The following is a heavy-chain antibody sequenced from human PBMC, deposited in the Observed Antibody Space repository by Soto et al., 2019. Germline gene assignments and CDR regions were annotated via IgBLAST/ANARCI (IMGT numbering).Heavy chain of an antibody. J-gene: IGHJ4*02. D-gene: IGHD6-6*01. CDR1: GGTFSSYA. CDR3: ARVRIAAHSGGYYFDY. Sequence: GASVKVSCKASGGTFSSYAISWVRQAPGQGLEWMGGIIPIFGTANYAQKFQGRVTITADESTSTAYMELSSLRSEDTAVYYCARVRIAAHSGGYYFDYWGQGTLVTVSS. V-gene: IGHV1-69*13. CDR2: IIPIFGTA.